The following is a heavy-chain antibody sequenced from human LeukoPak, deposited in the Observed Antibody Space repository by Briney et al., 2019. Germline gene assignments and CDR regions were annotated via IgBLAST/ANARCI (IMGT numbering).Heavy chain of an antibody. J-gene: IGHJ5*02. D-gene: IGHD3-3*01. CDR3: ARINYDFWSGYLYWFDP. V-gene: IGHV5-51*01. Sequence: GESLKISCKGSGYSFANQWIAWVRQMPGKGLEYMGIIYPGDSDTRYSPSFQGQVTISADKSISTAYLQWSSLKASDTAMYYCARINYDFWSGYLYWFDPWGQGTLVTVSS. CDR1: GYSFANQW. CDR2: IYPGDSDT.